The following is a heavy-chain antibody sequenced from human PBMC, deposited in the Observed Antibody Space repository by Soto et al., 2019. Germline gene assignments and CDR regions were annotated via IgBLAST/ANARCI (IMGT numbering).Heavy chain of an antibody. Sequence: EVQLVESGGGLVQPGGSLSLSCAASGFTFSIYWMHWVRQAPGKGPVWVSRIDNAGSSARYADSVKGRFTISRDNAKNTVYLQMNSLRDEDTAVYYCTRGGGSGSGMDFWCQGTTVTVSS. CDR3: TRGGGSGSGMDF. CDR2: IDNAGSSA. J-gene: IGHJ6*02. CDR1: GFTFSIYW. D-gene: IGHD3-10*01. V-gene: IGHV3-74*01.